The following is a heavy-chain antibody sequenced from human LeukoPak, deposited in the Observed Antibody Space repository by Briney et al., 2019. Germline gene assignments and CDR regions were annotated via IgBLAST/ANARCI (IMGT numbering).Heavy chain of an antibody. CDR2: IYHSGST. J-gene: IGHJ4*02. D-gene: IGHD3-22*01. V-gene: IGHV4-34*01. CDR3: ASLYYDSSGYYQTTDY. Sequence: SETLSLTCAVYGGSFSGYYWSWIRQPPGKGLEWIGEIYHSGSTNYNPSLKSRVTISVDKSKNQFSLKLSSVTAADTAVYYCASLYYDSSGYYQTTDYWGQGTLVTVSS. CDR1: GGSFSGYY.